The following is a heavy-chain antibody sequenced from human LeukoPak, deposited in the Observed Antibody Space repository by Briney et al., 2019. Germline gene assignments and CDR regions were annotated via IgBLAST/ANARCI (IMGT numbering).Heavy chain of an antibody. CDR2: ISGSGGST. CDR1: GFTFSSYA. Sequence: PGGSLRLSCAASGFTFSSYAMSWVRQAPGKGLEWVSAISGSGGSTYYADSVKGRFTISRDNSKNTLYLQVNSLRAEDTAVYYCASPGYDILTPLDYWGQGTLVTVSS. V-gene: IGHV3-23*01. J-gene: IGHJ4*02. CDR3: ASPGYDILTPLDY. D-gene: IGHD3-9*01.